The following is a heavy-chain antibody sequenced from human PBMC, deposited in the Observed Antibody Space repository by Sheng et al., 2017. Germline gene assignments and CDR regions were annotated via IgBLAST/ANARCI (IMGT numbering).Heavy chain of an antibody. J-gene: IGHJ6*03. CDR2: IYYSGST. Sequence: QLQLQESGPGLVKPSETLSLTCTVSGGSISSSSYYWGWIRQPPGKGLEWIGSIYYSGSTYYNPSLKSRVTISVDTSKNQFSLKLSSVTAADTAVYYCARGVTTVTTSYYYMDVWGQGDHGHRXL. CDR3: ARGVTTVTTSYYYMDV. V-gene: IGHV4-39*07. CDR1: GGSISSSSYY. D-gene: IGHD4-17*01.